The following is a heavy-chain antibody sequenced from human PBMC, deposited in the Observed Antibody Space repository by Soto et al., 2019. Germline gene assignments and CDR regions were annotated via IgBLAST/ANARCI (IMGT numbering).Heavy chain of an antibody. CDR1: GYTFTSYG. CDR2: ISVYTGNT. V-gene: IGHV1-18*04. CDR3: ARDRCTTDRCYTHHFDV. D-gene: IGHD2-8*01. Sequence: QVQLVQSGGEVTKPGASVKVSCKSSGYTFTSYGVSWVRQAPGQGLEWLEWISVYTGNTKQAQKFQDRVTLTTEASTSTAYMELRSLRSDDTAVYYCARDRCTTDRCYTHHFDVWGQGTTVTVSS. J-gene: IGHJ6*02.